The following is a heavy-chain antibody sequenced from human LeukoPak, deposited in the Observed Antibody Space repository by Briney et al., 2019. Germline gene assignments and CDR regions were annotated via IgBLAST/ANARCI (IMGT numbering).Heavy chain of an antibody. D-gene: IGHD3-22*01. CDR2: IYYSGST. CDR1: GGSISSYY. Sequence: SETLSLTCTVSGGSISSYYWSWIRKPPGKGLEWIGYIYYSGSTNYNPSLKSRVTISVDTSKNQFSLKLSSVTAADTAVYYCASGSYDSSGRPFWGQGTLVTVSS. V-gene: IGHV4-59*01. J-gene: IGHJ4*02. CDR3: ASGSYDSSGRPF.